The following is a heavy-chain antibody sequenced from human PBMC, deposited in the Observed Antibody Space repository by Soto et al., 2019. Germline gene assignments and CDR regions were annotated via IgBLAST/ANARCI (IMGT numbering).Heavy chain of an antibody. J-gene: IGHJ4*02. CDR3: ARVLIGRDGYNFDY. CDR2: IYYSVST. D-gene: IGHD5-12*01. CDR1: GGSISSYY. Sequence: SETLSLTCTVSGGSISSYYWSWIRQPPGKGLEWIGYIYYSVSTNYNPSLKSRVTISVDTSKNQFSLKLSSVTAADTAVYYCARVLIGRDGYNFDYWGQGTLVTVSS. V-gene: IGHV4-59*01.